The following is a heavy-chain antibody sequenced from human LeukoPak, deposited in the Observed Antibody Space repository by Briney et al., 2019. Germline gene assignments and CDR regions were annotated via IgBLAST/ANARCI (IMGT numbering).Heavy chain of an antibody. CDR2: ISSSGDVT. V-gene: IGHV3-23*01. CDR3: AKGGVYSGYAFDP. Sequence: GGSLRLSCAASGFTFSSYAMSWVRQAPGKGLAWVSAISSSGDVTKYADSAKSRFTISRDDSKNTVYLQMNSLRAEDTAVYYCAKGGVYSGYAFDPWGQGTLVTVSS. J-gene: IGHJ5*02. D-gene: IGHD5-12*01. CDR1: GFTFSSYA.